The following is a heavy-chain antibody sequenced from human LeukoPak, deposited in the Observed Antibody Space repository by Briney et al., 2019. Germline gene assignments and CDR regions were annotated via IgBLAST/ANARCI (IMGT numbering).Heavy chain of an antibody. J-gene: IGHJ3*02. V-gene: IGHV3-48*02. CDR1: GFTLSSYR. Sequence: GGSLRLSCAASGFTLSSYRMNWVRQAPGKGLEWVSYIRSSSSTIYYADSVKGRFTISSDNAKNSLYPQMNTLRDEDTAMYFCARDSGYAFDTWGQGTMVTVSS. D-gene: IGHD2-15*01. CDR2: IRSSSSTI. CDR3: ARDSGYAFDT.